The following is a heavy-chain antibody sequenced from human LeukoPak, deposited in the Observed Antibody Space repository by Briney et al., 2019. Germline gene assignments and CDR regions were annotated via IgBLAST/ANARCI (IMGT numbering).Heavy chain of an antibody. V-gene: IGHV4-39*01. J-gene: IGHJ6*02. Sequence: SETLSLTCTVSGGSISSVPYYWAWIRQPPGAGLEWIGSFYYSGSTYYNPSLMSRVTISVDTSKNQLSLKLNSVTAADTAVYYCARPFAPRGFYGMDVWGQGTTVTVSS. CDR2: FYYSGST. CDR3: ARPFAPRGFYGMDV. CDR1: GGSISSVPYY. D-gene: IGHD5-12*01.